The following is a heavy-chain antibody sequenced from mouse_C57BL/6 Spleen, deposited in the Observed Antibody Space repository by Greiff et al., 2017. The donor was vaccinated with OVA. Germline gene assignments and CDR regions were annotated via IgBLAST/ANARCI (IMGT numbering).Heavy chain of an antibody. V-gene: IGHV7-3*01. CDR2: IRNKANGYTT. D-gene: IGHD4-1*01. CDR3: ARYLTGADY. J-gene: IGHJ2*01. Sequence: EVKLVESGGGLVQPGGSLSLSCAASGFTFTDYYMSWVRQPPGQALEWLGFIRNKANGYTTEYSASVKGRFTISRDNSQSILYLQMNALRAEDSATYYCARYLTGADYWGQGTTLTVSS. CDR1: GFTFTDYY.